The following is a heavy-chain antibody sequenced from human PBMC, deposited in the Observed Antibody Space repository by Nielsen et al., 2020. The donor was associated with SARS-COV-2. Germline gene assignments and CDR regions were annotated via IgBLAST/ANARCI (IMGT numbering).Heavy chain of an antibody. CDR2: ISVSGGSP. CDR1: GFPFSSYA. V-gene: IGHV3-23*01. J-gene: IGHJ6*02. CDR3: AKDLRYGMDV. Sequence: GGSLRLSFAASGFPFSSYAMSWVRQAPGKGLGWVSAISVSGGSPYYSDSVKGRFTISRDNSKNTLYLQMHSLRAEDTAVYFCAKDLRYGMDVWGQGTTVTVSS.